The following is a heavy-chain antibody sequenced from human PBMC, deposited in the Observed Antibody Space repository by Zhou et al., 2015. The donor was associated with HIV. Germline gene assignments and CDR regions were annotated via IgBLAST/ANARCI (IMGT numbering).Heavy chain of an antibody. D-gene: IGHD1-14*01. J-gene: IGHJ3*02. CDR3: SREDGNNLDAFDI. CDR2: ISYDGINK. CDR1: GFTFASHG. Sequence: QVHLVESGGALVQPGGSLRLSCAASGFTFASHGIQWVRQPPGKGLEWVAVISYDGINKNYADSVKGRFTISRDNSKNTLYLQINSLRGEDTAVYYCSREDGNNLDAFDIWGQGTMVTVSS. V-gene: IGHV3-30*19.